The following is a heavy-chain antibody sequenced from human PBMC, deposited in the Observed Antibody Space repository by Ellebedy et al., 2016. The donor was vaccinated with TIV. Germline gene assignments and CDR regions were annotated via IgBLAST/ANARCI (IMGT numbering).Heavy chain of an antibody. CDR2: IFYSGST. CDR3: ATYSSGWHIDAFDI. J-gene: IGHJ3*02. D-gene: IGHD6-19*01. V-gene: IGHV4-39*01. Sequence: GSLRLSXSVSGGSVSANNYYWGWIRQPPGKGLEWIGSIFYSGSTYYKSSLKSRVTISVDTSKNQFSLKLRSVTAADTAMYYCATYSSGWHIDAFDIWGQGTVVTVSS. CDR1: GGSVSANNYY.